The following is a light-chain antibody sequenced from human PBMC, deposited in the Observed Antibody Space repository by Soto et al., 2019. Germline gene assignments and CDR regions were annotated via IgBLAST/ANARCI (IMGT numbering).Light chain of an antibody. CDR3: QQYENLPT. CDR1: QDISNH. Sequence: DIQMTQSPPSVSASVGDRVTITCRASQDISNHLNWYQQKPGKAPKLLIYDASNLETGVPSRFSGSGSGTDFNFTISRLQPEDIATYYCQQYENLPTFGQGTRLEIK. J-gene: IGKJ5*01. V-gene: IGKV1-33*01. CDR2: DAS.